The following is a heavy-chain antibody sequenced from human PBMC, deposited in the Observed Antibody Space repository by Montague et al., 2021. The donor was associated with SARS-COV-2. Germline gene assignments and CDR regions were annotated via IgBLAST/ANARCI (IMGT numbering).Heavy chain of an antibody. J-gene: IGHJ5*02. CDR3: ATRRDIYDFWSGYYTGQKYEAFHWFGP. Sequence: PALVNPTQTLTLTCTFSGFSLSTTGVGVGWIRQPPGKALEWLALIYWDDDKRYSPSLKTRLAITKDTSKNQVVLTMTNVDPGDTATYYCATRRDIYDFWSGYYTGQKYEAFHWFGPWGQGTRVPVSS. CDR2: IYWDDDK. D-gene: IGHD3-3*01. CDR1: GFSLSTTGVG. V-gene: IGHV2-5*02.